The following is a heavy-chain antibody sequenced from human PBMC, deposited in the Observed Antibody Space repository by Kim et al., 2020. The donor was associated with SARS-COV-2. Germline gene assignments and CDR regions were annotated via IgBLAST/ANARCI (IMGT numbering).Heavy chain of an antibody. J-gene: IGHJ4*02. Sequence: ASVKVSCKASGYTFISYYLHWVRQAPGQGLEWMGLINPSGGSPDYAQKFQGRVTMTRDTSTSTVYVDLSSLRSEDTAVYYCARGASWGFDYWGPVTLVTV. V-gene: IGHV1-46*01. D-gene: IGHD7-27*01. CDR1: GYTFISYY. CDR2: INPSGGSP. CDR3: ARGASWGFDY.